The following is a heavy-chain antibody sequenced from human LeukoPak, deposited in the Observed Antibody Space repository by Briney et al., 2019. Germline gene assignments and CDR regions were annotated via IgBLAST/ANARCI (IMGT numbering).Heavy chain of an antibody. CDR1: GFKFGDYY. V-gene: IGHV3-11*01. J-gene: IGHJ6*02. Sequence: NPGGSLRLSCAAAGFKFGDYYMSWIRQAPGKGLECISSISSRGDFVLYTDSVKGRFTMSRDNAQNSLYLQMNSLSVEDTAVYYCARDTVVIGEGDYYYGMDVWGQGTTVTVSS. CDR3: ARDTVVIGEGDYYYGMDV. D-gene: IGHD4-23*01. CDR2: ISSRGDFV.